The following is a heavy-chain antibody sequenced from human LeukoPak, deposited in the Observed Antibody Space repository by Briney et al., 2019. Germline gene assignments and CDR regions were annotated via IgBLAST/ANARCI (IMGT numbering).Heavy chain of an antibody. CDR1: GFTFGDYN. CDR2: ISSSSSII. D-gene: IGHD3-10*01. Sequence: GGSLRLSCAASGFTFGDYNMNWVRQAPGKGLEWVSHISSSSSIIYYADSVKGRFTISRDNAKNSLFLQVNSLRAEDTAVYYCARVDLRGIIIKRNDYWGQGTLVSVSS. J-gene: IGHJ4*02. V-gene: IGHV3-48*01. CDR3: ARVDLRGIIIKRNDY.